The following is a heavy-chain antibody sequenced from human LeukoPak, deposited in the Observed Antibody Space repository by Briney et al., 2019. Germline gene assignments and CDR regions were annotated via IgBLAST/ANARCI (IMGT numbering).Heavy chain of an antibody. D-gene: IGHD2-21*02. J-gene: IGHJ1*01. CDR2: IYYSGST. V-gene: IGHV4-59*01. CDR3: ARAGSYCGGDCYPEYFQH. Sequence: SETLSLTCTVPGGSISSYYWSWIRQPPGKGLEWIGYIYYSGSTNYNPSLKSRVTISVDTSKNQFSLKLSSVTAADTAVYYCARAGSYCGGDCYPEYFQHWGQGTLVTVSS. CDR1: GGSISSYY.